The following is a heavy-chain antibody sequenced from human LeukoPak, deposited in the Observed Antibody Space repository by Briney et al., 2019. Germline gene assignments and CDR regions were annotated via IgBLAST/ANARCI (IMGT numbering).Heavy chain of an antibody. CDR2: IYYDGST. CDR1: GGSVNKWY. CDR3: ARTGSGRDYYGMDV. D-gene: IGHD6-25*01. J-gene: IGHJ6*02. Sequence: SETLSLTCSVSGGSVNKWYWSWIRQPPGKGLEWIGYIYYDGSTNYNPSLKNRVTISVDTSNNQFSLKLSSVTAADTAVYYCARTGSGRDYYGMDVWGQGTTVTVSS. V-gene: IGHV4-59*02.